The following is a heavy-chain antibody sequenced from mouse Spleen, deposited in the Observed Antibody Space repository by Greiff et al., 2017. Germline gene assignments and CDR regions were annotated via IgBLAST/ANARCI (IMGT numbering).Heavy chain of an antibody. CDR2: FHPYNDDT. V-gene: IGHV1-47*01. Sequence: VQLQESGAELVKPGDSVKMSCKASGFTFTTYPIEWVKQTPGKSLEWIGNFHPYNDDTKYNEKFKGKATLTVEKSSSTVYLELSRLTTDDSAVYYCAREKYGIYFDYWGQGTTLTVSS. J-gene: IGHJ2*01. D-gene: IGHD2-10*02. CDR1: GFTFTTYP. CDR3: AREKYGIYFDY.